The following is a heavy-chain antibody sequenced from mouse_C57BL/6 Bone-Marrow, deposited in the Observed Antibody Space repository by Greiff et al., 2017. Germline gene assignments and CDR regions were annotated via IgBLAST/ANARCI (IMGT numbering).Heavy chain of an antibody. D-gene: IGHD1-1*01. CDR1: GFTFSSYG. J-gene: IGHJ1*03. V-gene: IGHV5-6*01. CDR2: ISSGGSYT. Sequence: EVQLVESGGDLVKPGGSLKLSCAASGFTFSSYGMSWVRPTPDKRLEWVATISSGGSYTYYPDSVQGRFTISRDNAKNTLYLQMSSLKSEDKAMYYCARHGDYYGSSYWYFDVWGTETTVTVSS. CDR3: ARHGDYYGSSYWYFDV.